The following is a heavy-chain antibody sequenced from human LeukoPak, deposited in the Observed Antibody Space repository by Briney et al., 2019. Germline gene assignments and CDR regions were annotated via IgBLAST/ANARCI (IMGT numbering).Heavy chain of an antibody. CDR1: GFSFSDYG. Sequence: GGSLRLSCAASGFSFSDYGTHWVRQAPAKGLEWDSYISSSSSTIYYADSVKGRFTISRDNAKNSLYLQMNSLRAEDTAVYYCARDGFWGDYYYYYYGMDVWGQGTTVTVSS. D-gene: IGHD3-3*01. CDR3: ARDGFWGDYYYYYYGMDV. J-gene: IGHJ6*02. CDR2: ISSSSSTI. V-gene: IGHV3-48*04.